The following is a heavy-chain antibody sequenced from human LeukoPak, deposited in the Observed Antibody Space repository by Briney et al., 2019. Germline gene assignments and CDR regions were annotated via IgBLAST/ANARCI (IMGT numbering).Heavy chain of an antibody. V-gene: IGHV4-61*02. Sequence: SETLSLTCTVSGGCISSGSYYWSWIRQPAGKGLEWIGRIYTSGSTNYNPSLKSRVTISVDTSKNQFSLKLSSVTAADTAVYYCAREVYCGGDCHTPAEYFQHWGQGTLVTVSS. D-gene: IGHD2-21*01. CDR2: IYTSGST. CDR1: GGCISSGSYY. CDR3: AREVYCGGDCHTPAEYFQH. J-gene: IGHJ1*01.